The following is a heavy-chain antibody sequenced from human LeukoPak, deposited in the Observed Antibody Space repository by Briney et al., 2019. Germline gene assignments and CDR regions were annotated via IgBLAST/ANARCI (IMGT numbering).Heavy chain of an antibody. V-gene: IGHV3-23*01. Sequence: GGSLRLSCAASGFTFSSYAMSWVRQAPGKGLEWVSAISGSGGSTYYADSVKGRFTISRDNSKNSLYLQMNSLRAEDTAVYYCARIYGDYGEHAFDIWGQGTMVTVSS. CDR3: ARIYGDYGEHAFDI. D-gene: IGHD4-17*01. CDR1: GFTFSSYA. CDR2: ISGSGGST. J-gene: IGHJ3*02.